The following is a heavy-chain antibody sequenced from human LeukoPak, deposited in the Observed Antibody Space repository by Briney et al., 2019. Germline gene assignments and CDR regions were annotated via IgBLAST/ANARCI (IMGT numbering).Heavy chain of an antibody. CDR1: GCTFSSYA. D-gene: IGHD3-22*01. J-gene: IGHJ4*02. CDR3: ASTGYSYDSSGYYYY. CDR2: IIPIFGTA. V-gene: IGHV1-69*01. Sequence: SEKVSCKASGCTFSSYAISWVRQAPGQGLEWMGGIIPIFGTANYAQKFQGRVTITADESTSTAYMELSSLRSEDTAVYYCASTGYSYDSSGYYYYWAQGTLVTVSS.